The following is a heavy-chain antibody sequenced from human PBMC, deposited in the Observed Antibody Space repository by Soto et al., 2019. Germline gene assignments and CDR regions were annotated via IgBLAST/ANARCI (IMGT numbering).Heavy chain of an antibody. CDR2: INHSGTT. J-gene: IGHJ6*02. V-gene: IGHV4-34*01. Sequence: SATLSLPCAVAGGSFSGFYWTWIRQPPGEGLEWIGEINHSGTTNFNPSLRSRLTISLDSSKKHYSLKLPSITAAHAPVYYCPRADRTLVTSYGLDVWGQGTTVTVSS. CDR3: PRADRTLVTSYGLDV. D-gene: IGHD3-16*01. CDR1: GGSFSGFY.